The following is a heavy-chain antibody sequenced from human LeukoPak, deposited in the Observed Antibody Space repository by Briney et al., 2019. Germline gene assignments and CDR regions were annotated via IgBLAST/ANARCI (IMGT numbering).Heavy chain of an antibody. CDR1: GFPFSNYW. D-gene: IGHD6-19*01. V-gene: IGHV3-23*01. J-gene: IGHJ4*02. CDR3: AKDLVGIAVADLFDY. CDR2: ISGSGGST. Sequence: GGSLRLSCAPSGFPFSNYWMHWVRQAPGKGLEWVSAISGSGGSTYYADSVKGRFTISRDNSKNTLYLQMNSLRAEDTAVYYCAKDLVGIAVADLFDYWGQGTLVTVSS.